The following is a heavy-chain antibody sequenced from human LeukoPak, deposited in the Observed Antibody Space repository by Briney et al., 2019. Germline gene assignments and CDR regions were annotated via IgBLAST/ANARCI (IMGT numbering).Heavy chain of an antibody. CDR2: ISSSSSTI. J-gene: IGHJ4*02. CDR3: ARTRPSFTVIVVVPLDY. CDR1: GFTFSSYS. V-gene: IGHV3-48*02. D-gene: IGHD3-22*01. Sequence: GGSLRLSCAASGFTFSSYSMHWVRQAPGKGLEWVSYISSSSSTIYYADSVKGRFTISRDNAKNSLYLQMNSLRDEDTAVYYCARTRPSFTVIVVVPLDYWGQGTLVTVSS.